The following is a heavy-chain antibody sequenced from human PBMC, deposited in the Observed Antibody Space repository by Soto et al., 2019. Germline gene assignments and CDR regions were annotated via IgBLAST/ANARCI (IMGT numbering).Heavy chain of an antibody. CDR3: ARSITGNYYFDY. CDR2: IYYSGST. CDR1: GGSLSSYY. D-gene: IGHD1-20*01. J-gene: IGHJ4*02. V-gene: IGHV4-59*01. Sequence: SETLSLTRPVSGGSLSSYYWSWIRQPPGKGLEWIGYIYYSGSTNYNPSLKSRVTISVDTSKNQFSLKLSSVTAADTAMYYCARSITGNYYFDYWGQGTLVTVSS.